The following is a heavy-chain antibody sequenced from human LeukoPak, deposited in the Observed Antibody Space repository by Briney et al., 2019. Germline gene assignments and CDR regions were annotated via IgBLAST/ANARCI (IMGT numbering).Heavy chain of an antibody. D-gene: IGHD6-13*01. Sequence: GGSLRLSCAASGFTFSSYGMHWVRQAPGKGLEWVASIWYDGSNKYYADSVKGRFTISRDNSKNTLYLQMNSLRAEDTAVYYCARDTSSPTWGQGAMVTISS. V-gene: IGHV3-33*01. CDR1: GFTFSSYG. J-gene: IGHJ3*01. CDR2: IWYDGSNK. CDR3: ARDTSSPT.